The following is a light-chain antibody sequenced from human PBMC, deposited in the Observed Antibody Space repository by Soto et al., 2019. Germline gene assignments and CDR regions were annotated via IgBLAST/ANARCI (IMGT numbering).Light chain of an antibody. CDR2: LGS. CDR1: QSLLHTNGYTY. CDR3: MQALQTPGT. V-gene: IGKV2-28*01. Sequence: IVMIQSPLSLSVTPGEPASISCRSSQSLLHTNGYTYLNWYLQKPGQSPHLLIYLGSRRPPGVLERFSGSGSGTDFTLTISRVEAEDVGIYYCMQALQTPGTFGQGTKL. J-gene: IGKJ1*01.